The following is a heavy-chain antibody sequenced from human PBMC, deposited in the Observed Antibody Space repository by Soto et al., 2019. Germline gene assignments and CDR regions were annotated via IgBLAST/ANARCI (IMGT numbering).Heavy chain of an antibody. J-gene: IGHJ4*02. Sequence: SETLSLTCTVSGGSISSYYWSWIRQPPGKGLEWIGYIYYSGSTNYNPSLKSRVTISVDTSKNQFSLKLSSVTAADTAVYYCARCMITFGGVIVFDYWGQGTLVTVSS. CDR2: IYYSGST. CDR3: ARCMITFGGVIVFDY. CDR1: GGSISSYY. V-gene: IGHV4-59*01. D-gene: IGHD3-16*02.